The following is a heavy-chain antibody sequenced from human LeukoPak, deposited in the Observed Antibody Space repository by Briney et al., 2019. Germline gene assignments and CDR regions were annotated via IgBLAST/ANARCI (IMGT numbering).Heavy chain of an antibody. CDR1: GGSIISSSFW. D-gene: IGHD1-26*01. V-gene: IGHV4-39*01. Sequence: SETLSLTCTVSGGSIISSSFWWGWIRQPPGKGLEWIGSIYYSGVSYYNTSLKSRVTISIDTSKNQFSLKLNSVTAADTAMYYCAKSGGYGLIDYWGQGTLVTVSS. CDR2: IYYSGVS. CDR3: AKSGGYGLIDY. J-gene: IGHJ4*02.